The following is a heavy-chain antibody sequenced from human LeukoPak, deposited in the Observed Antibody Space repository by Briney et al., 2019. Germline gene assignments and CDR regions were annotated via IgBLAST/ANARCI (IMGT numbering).Heavy chain of an antibody. CDR2: INPNSGGT. CDR3: ARDLNDSSGYHFDY. J-gene: IGHJ4*02. CDR1: GYTFTGYY. Sequence: ASVKVSCKASGYTFTGYYMHWVRQAPGQGLEWMGWINPNSGGTNYAQKFQGWVTMTRDTSISTAYMELSRLRSDDTAVYYCARDLNDSSGYHFDYWGQGTLVTVSS. V-gene: IGHV1-2*04. D-gene: IGHD3-22*01.